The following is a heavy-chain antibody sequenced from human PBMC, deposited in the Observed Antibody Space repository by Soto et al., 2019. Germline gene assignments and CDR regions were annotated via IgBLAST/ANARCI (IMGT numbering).Heavy chain of an antibody. CDR3: AKNPGYNSGWYSIDY. CDR1: GFTFSNYG. CDR2: ISYDGSNK. J-gene: IGHJ4*02. D-gene: IGHD6-19*01. Sequence: QVQLVESGGGVVQPGRSLRLSCAASGFTFSNYGMHWVRQAPGKGLEWVAVISYDGSNKYYADSVKGRFTISRDNSKNTLYLLMNSLRVEDTAMYYCAKNPGYNSGWYSIDYWGQGTLVTVSS. V-gene: IGHV3-30*18.